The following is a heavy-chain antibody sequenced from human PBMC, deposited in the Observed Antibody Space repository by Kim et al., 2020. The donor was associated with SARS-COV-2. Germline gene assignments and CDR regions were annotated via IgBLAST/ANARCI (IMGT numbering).Heavy chain of an antibody. CDR1: GFTFSSYG. CDR3: AKNPLKALRLLEWLSASNYFDY. J-gene: IGHJ4*02. D-gene: IGHD3-3*01. V-gene: IGHV3-30*18. CDR2: ISYDGSNK. Sequence: GGSLRLSCAASGFTFSSYGMHWVRQAPGKGLEWVAVISYDGSNKYYADSVKGRFTISRDNSKNTLYLQMNSLRAEDTAVYYCAKNPLKALRLLEWLSASNYFDYWGQGTLVTVSS.